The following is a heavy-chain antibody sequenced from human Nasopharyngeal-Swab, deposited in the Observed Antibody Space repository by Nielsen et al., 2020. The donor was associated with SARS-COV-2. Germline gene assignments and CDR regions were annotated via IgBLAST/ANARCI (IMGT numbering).Heavy chain of an antibody. D-gene: IGHD2-15*01. J-gene: IGHJ3*01. V-gene: IGHV3-7*01. CDR2: INPDGSEK. CDR1: GFTFSSLW. Sequence: CAASGFTFSSLWMSWVRQVPGKWLEWVADINPDGSEKFYVDSVKGRFTISRDNAKNSMSLQMNSLRVEDTAVYYCARDWSRAADVWGQGTMVTVSS. CDR3: ARDWSRAADV.